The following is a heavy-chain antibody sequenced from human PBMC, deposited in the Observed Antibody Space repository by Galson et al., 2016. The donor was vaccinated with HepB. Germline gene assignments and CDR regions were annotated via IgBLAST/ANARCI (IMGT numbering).Heavy chain of an antibody. Sequence: QSGAEVKKPGESLTVSCKGSGYNFAGYWIGWVRQMPGKGLEWMGIIYPGDSQTEYSPSFEGQVTISADKSIPTAYLQWSSLKASDTAKYYCGRRGGGRYLGSLGALDVWGQGTTVTVSS. CDR1: GYNFAGYW. D-gene: IGHD3-9*01. V-gene: IGHV5-51*01. CDR2: IYPGDSQT. J-gene: IGHJ6*02. CDR3: GRRGGGRYLGSLGALDV.